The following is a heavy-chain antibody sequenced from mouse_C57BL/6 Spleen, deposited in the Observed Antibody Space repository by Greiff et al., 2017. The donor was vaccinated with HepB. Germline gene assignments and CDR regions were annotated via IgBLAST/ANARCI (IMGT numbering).Heavy chain of an antibody. CDR1: GFTFSSYA. D-gene: IGHD2-4*01. V-gene: IGHV5-9-1*02. J-gene: IGHJ4*01. CDR2: ISSGGDYI. CDR3: TRTIYYDYGYAMDY. Sequence: EVKLVESGEGLVKPGGSLKLSCAASGFTFSSYAMSWVRQTPEKRLEWVAYISSGGDYIYYADTVKGRFTISRDNARNTLYLQMSSLKSEDTAMYYGTRTIYYDYGYAMDYWGQGTSVTVSS.